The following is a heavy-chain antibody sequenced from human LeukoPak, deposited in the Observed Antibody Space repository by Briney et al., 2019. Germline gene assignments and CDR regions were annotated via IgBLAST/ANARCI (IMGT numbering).Heavy chain of an antibody. J-gene: IGHJ4*02. CDR2: IDYSGSS. CDR3: ARHYGP. CDR1: GDSISGSSYY. D-gene: IGHD3-10*01. V-gene: IGHV4-39*01. Sequence: SETLSLTCTVSGDSISGSSYYWGWFRQPPGKGLECIGNIDYSGSSYYNPSLKRRVTISVDTSKNQCSQKLNSVTATDTAVYYCARHYGPWGRGTLVTVSS.